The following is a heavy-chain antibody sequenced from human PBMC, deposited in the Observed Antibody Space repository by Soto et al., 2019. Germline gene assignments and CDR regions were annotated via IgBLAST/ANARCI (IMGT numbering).Heavy chain of an antibody. V-gene: IGHV5-51*01. CDR2: IHPRDSET. CDR3: ARLGYCDTTSCYVISYYYYAMDV. D-gene: IGHD2-2*01. CDR1: GYTFTTYW. Sequence: PGESLKISCKGSGYTFTTYWIGWVRQMPGKGLEWMGIIHPRDSETRYSPSFQGQVTISADMSISTAYLQWSSLKASDTAMYYCARLGYCDTTSCYVISYYYYAMDVCDQGITV. J-gene: IGHJ6*02.